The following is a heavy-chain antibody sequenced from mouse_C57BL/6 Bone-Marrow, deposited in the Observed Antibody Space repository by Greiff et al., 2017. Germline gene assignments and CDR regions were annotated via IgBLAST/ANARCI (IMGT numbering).Heavy chain of an antibody. D-gene: IGHD3-2*02. J-gene: IGHJ4*01. CDR1: GYTFTSYG. V-gene: IGHV1-81*01. CDR2: IYPGSGNT. Sequence: QVQLQQSGAELARPGASVKLSCKASGYTFTSYGISWVKQRTGQGLEWIGEIYPGSGNTYYNEKFKGKATLTADKSSSTAYMELRSLTSEDSAVYFCASPSGSSGYAMDYWGQGTSVTVSS. CDR3: ASPSGSSGYAMDY.